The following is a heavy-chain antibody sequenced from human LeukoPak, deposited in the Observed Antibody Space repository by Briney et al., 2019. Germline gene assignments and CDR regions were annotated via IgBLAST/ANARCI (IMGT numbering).Heavy chain of an antibody. J-gene: IGHJ5*02. CDR2: ISYSGST. CDR3: ARDGGGEINWFDP. CDR1: GGSISSYY. Sequence: SETLSLTCTVSGGSISSYYWSWMRQPPGKGLEWIGYISYSGSTNYNPSLKSRVIISVDTSKNQFSLNLSSVTAADTAVYYCARDGGGEINWFDPWGQGTLVTVSS. V-gene: IGHV4-59*01. D-gene: IGHD4-23*01.